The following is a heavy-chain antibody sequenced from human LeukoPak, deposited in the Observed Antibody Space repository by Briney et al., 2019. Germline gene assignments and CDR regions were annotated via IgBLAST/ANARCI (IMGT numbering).Heavy chain of an antibody. CDR1: GFTFSSYA. V-gene: IGHV3-23*01. D-gene: IGHD3-10*01. CDR2: ISGSGGST. Sequence: PGGSLRLSCAASGFTFSSYAMSWVRQAPGKGLEWVSAISGSGGSTYYADSVKGRFTISRDNSKNTLYLQMNSLRAEDTAVYYCAKVTMVRGVIRAFDYWGQGNLVTVSS. J-gene: IGHJ4*02. CDR3: AKVTMVRGVIRAFDY.